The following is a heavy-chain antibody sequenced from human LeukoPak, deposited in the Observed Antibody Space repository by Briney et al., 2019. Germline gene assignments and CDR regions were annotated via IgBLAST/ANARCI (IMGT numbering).Heavy chain of an antibody. CDR2: ISAYNGNT. V-gene: IGHV1-18*01. CDR3: AISVVGLAAAGIFDY. D-gene: IGHD6-13*01. J-gene: IGHJ4*02. CDR1: GYTFTSYG. Sequence: ASVKVSCKASGYTFTSYGISWVRQARGQGLEWMGWISAYNGNTNYTQKLQGRVTMTTDTSTSTAYMELRSLRSDDTAVYYCAISVVGLAAAGIFDYWGQGTLVTVSS.